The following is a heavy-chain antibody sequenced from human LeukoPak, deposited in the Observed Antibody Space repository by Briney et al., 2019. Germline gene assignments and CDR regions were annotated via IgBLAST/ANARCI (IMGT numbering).Heavy chain of an antibody. CDR1: GFTFSSYA. V-gene: IGHV3-23*01. Sequence: GGSLRLSCAASGFTFSSYAMSWVRQAPGKGLGWVSAFSGSGGSIYYADSVKGRFTISRDNSKNTLYLQMNSLRAEDTAVYYCAKDLGEWLVHFWGQGTLVTVSS. D-gene: IGHD6-19*01. J-gene: IGHJ4*02. CDR3: AKDLGEWLVHF. CDR2: FSGSGGSI.